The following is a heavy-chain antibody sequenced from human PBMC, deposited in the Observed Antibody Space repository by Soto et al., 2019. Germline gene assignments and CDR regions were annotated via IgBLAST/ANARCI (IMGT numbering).Heavy chain of an antibody. J-gene: IGHJ4*02. V-gene: IGHV3-30-3*01. CDR3: ARDRFKGSGIDY. CDR1: GFTFSSYA. CDR2: ISYDGSNK. Sequence: PGGSLRLSCAASGFTFSSYAMHWVRQAPGKGLEWVAVISYDGSNKYYADSVKGRFTISRDNSKNTLYLQMNSLRAEDTAVYYCARDRFKGSGIDYWGQGTLVTVSS.